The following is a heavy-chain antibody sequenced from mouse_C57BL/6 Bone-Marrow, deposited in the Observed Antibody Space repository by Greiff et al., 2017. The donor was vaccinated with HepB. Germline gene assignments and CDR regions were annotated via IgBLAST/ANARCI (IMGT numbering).Heavy chain of an antibody. J-gene: IGHJ2*01. Sequence: QVQLQQPGAELVRPGSSVKLSCKASGYTFTSYWMHWVKQRPIQGLEWIGNIDPSDSETHYNQKFKDKATLTVDKSSSTAYMQLSSLTSEDSAVYYCARGEDLLSLDYWGQGTTLTVSS. CDR1: GYTFTSYW. CDR2: IDPSDSET. D-gene: IGHD2-1*01. V-gene: IGHV1-52*01. CDR3: ARGEDLLSLDY.